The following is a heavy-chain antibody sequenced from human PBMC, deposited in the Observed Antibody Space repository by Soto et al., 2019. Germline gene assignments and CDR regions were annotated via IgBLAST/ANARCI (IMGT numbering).Heavy chain of an antibody. Sequence: SDTLSLTCTVSGGSISGDYWSWIRQPPGKGLEWIGYMYNTGSTVYNPSFKSRVTISVDTSKNQFSLKLSSVTAADTAVYYRARSVPSSGWY. CDR3: ARSVPSSGWY. CDR2: MYNTGST. D-gene: IGHD6-19*01. V-gene: IGHV4-59*07. J-gene: IGHJ2*01. CDR1: GGSISGDY.